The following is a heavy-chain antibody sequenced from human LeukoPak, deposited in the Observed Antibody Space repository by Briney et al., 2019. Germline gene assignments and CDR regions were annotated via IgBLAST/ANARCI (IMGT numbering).Heavy chain of an antibody. D-gene: IGHD1/OR15-1a*01. V-gene: IGHV3-66*01. Sequence: PGGSLRLSCAASGFTVSSNYMSWVRQAPGKDLEWVSVIYPGGSTYYADSVKGRFTISRDNSRNTLYLQMNSLRAEDTAVYYCARSNCNSCYLGVWYYFDYWGQGTLVTVSS. J-gene: IGHJ4*02. CDR2: IYPGGST. CDR3: ARSNCNSCYLGVWYYFDY. CDR1: GFTVSSNY.